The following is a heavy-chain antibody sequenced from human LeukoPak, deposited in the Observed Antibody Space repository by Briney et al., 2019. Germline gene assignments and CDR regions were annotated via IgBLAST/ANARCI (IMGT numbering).Heavy chain of an antibody. CDR2: IYYSGST. Sequence: SETLSLTCTVSGGSISSYYWSWIRQPPGKALEWIGYIYYSGSTNYNPSLKSRVTISGDTSKNQFSLRLSSVTAADTAVYFCAGSGSGSYYSPWYFDLWGRGTLVTVSS. CDR3: AGSGSGSYYSPWYFDL. CDR1: GGSISSYY. V-gene: IGHV4-59*01. D-gene: IGHD3-10*01. J-gene: IGHJ2*01.